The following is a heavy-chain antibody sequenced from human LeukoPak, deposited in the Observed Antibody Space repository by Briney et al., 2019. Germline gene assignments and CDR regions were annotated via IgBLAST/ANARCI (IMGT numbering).Heavy chain of an antibody. Sequence: PSETLSLTCAVYGGSLSYYYWGWIRQPPEKGLEWIGEINRSGSTNYNPSLKSRVSISVDTSKNQFSLKLSSVTAADTAVYYCARGGFYCGDDCYVDYWGQGTLVTVSS. D-gene: IGHD2-21*02. CDR2: INRSGST. J-gene: IGHJ4*02. V-gene: IGHV4-34*01. CDR3: ARGGFYCGDDCYVDY. CDR1: GGSLSYYY.